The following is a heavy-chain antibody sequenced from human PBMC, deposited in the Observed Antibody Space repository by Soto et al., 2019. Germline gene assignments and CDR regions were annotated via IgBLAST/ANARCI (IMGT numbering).Heavy chain of an antibody. CDR2: IYYSGST. CDR3: ARHHTTLYYYYYMDV. V-gene: IGHV4-39*01. J-gene: IGHJ6*03. D-gene: IGHD1-1*01. CDR1: GDSIRSSRYH. Sequence: SETLSLTCTVSGDSIRSSRYHWGWIRQPPGKGLEWIGTIYYSGSTYYNPSLNSRVTISVDTSKNQFALKLSSVTAADTAVYYCARHHTTLYYYYYMDVWGKGTTVTVSS.